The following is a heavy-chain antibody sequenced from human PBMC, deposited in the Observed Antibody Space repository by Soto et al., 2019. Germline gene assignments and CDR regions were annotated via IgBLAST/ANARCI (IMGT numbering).Heavy chain of an antibody. D-gene: IGHD3-16*02. CDR3: TTESIMLTFGGVIVDAIDY. Sequence: GGSLRLSCAASGFTFSNAWMNWVRQAPGKGLEWVGRIKSKTDGGTIDYAAPVKGRFTISRDDSKSTLFLQMNSLKTEDTAVYYCTTESIMLTFGGVIVDAIDYWGQGTLVTVSS. V-gene: IGHV3-15*07. CDR2: IKSKTDGGTI. CDR1: GFTFSNAW. J-gene: IGHJ4*02.